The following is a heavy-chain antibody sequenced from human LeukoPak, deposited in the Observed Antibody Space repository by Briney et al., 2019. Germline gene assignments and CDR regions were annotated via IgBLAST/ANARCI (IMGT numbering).Heavy chain of an antibody. CDR1: GYTFTSYG. D-gene: IGHD6-13*01. CDR3: ARGPAGNNY. CDR2: MNPNSGNT. J-gene: IGHJ4*02. V-gene: IGHV1-8*02. Sequence: AASVKVSCKASGYTFTSYGISWVRQAPGQGLEWMGWMNPNSGNTGYAQKFQGRVTMTRNTSISTAYMELSSLRSEDTAVYYCARGPAGNNYWGQGTLVTVSS.